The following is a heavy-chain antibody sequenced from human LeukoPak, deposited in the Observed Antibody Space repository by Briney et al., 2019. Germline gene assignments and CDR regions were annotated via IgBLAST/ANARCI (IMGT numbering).Heavy chain of an antibody. CDR1: GGSISSGGYS. CDR3: ARDLPPYYDFWSGYYGYYYYYMDV. D-gene: IGHD3-3*01. J-gene: IGHJ6*03. Sequence: SETLSLTCAVSGGSISSGGYSWSWIRQPPGKGLEWIGYIYHSGSTYYNPSLKSRVTMSVDTSKNQFSLKLSSVTAADTAVYYCARDLPPYYDFWSGYYGYYYYYMDVWGKGTTVTVSS. V-gene: IGHV4-30-2*01. CDR2: IYHSGST.